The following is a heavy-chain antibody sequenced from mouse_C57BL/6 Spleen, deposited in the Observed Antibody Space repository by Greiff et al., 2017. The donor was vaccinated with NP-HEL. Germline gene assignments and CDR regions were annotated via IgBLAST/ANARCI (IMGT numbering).Heavy chain of an antibody. Sequence: QVQLQQSGPELVKPGASVKISCKASGYAFSSSWMNWVKQRPGKGLEWIGRIYPGDGDTNYNGKFKGKATLTADKSSSTAYMQLSSLTSEDSAVYFCARSYYYYGSSPSYYAMDYWGQGTSVTVSS. CDR3: ARSYYYYGSSPSYYAMDY. CDR1: GYAFSSSW. J-gene: IGHJ4*01. D-gene: IGHD1-1*01. CDR2: IYPGDGDT. V-gene: IGHV1-82*01.